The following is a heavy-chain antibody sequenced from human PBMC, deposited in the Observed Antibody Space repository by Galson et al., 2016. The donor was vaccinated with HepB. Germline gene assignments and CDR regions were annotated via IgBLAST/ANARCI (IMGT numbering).Heavy chain of an antibody. CDR2: IYDSENT. CDR3: ARGTDAYKIGNY. Sequence: SETLSLTCNVSSGSISTGGYCWSWIRQPPGKGLEWIGTIYDSENTYHNPSLKSRVTISVDTSKNQSSLKLSSVTAADTAVYYCARGTDAYKIGNYWGQGTLVTVSS. V-gene: IGHV4-39*01. D-gene: IGHD5-24*01. CDR1: SGSISTGGYC. J-gene: IGHJ4*02.